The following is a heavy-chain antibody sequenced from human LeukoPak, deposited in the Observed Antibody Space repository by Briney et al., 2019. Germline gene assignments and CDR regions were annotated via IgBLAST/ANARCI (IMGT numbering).Heavy chain of an antibody. CDR2: IYYSGST. J-gene: IGHJ4*02. V-gene: IGHV4-39*01. CDR1: GGSISSSSYY. CDR3: ARLGGITMVRGLIGY. D-gene: IGHD3-10*01. Sequence: PSETLSLTCTVSGGSISSSSYYWGWIRQPPGKGLEWIGSIYYSGSTYYNPSLKSRVTISVDTSKNQFSLKLSSVTAADTAIYYCARLGGITMVRGLIGYWGQGTLVTVSS.